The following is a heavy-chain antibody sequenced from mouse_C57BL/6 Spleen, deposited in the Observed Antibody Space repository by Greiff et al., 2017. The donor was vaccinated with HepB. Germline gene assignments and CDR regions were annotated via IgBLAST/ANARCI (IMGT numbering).Heavy chain of an antibody. CDR1: GFNIKNTY. V-gene: IGHV14-3*01. CDR3: ARSRLYDGYPYYFDY. D-gene: IGHD2-3*01. J-gene: IGHJ2*01. Sequence: VQLQQSVAELVRPGASVKLSCTASGFNIKNTYMHWVKQRPEQGLEWIGRIDPANGNTKYAPKFQGKATITADTSSNTAYLQLSSLTSEDTAIYYCARSRLYDGYPYYFDYWGQGTTLTVSS. CDR2: IDPANGNT.